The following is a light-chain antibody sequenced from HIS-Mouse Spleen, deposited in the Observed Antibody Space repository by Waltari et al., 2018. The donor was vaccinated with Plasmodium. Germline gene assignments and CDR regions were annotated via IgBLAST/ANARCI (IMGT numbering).Light chain of an antibody. CDR2: DAS. CDR1: QSVSSS. V-gene: IGKV3-11*01. J-gene: IGKJ2*01. Sequence: EIVLTQSPATLSLSPGERATLPCRASQSVSSSLAWYQQKPGTAPRLLIYDASNRATGIPARFSGSVSGTDFTLTISSLEPEDFAVYYCQQRSNWMYTFGQGTKLEIK. CDR3: QQRSNWMYT.